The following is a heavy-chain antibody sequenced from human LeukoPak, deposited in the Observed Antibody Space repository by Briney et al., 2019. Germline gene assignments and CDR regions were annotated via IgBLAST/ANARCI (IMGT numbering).Heavy chain of an antibody. CDR2: IKQDGSEK. J-gene: IGHJ5*02. CDR3: ARDLGYGWFDP. D-gene: IGHD5-12*01. Sequence: GGSLRLSCAASGFTFSSYWMSWVRQAPGKGLEWVANIKQDGSEKYYVDSVKGRFTISGDNAKNSLYLQMNSLRAEDTAVYYCARDLGYGWFDPWGQGTLVTVSS. CDR1: GFTFSSYW. V-gene: IGHV3-7*01.